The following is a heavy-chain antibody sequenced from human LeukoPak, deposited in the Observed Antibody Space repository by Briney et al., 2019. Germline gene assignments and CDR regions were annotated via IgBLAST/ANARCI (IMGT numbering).Heavy chain of an antibody. J-gene: IGHJ5*02. CDR2: IYPGDSDT. CDR1: GYSFTNYW. CDR3: AACPNHGLLEWFHH. V-gene: IGHV5-51*01. D-gene: IGHD3-3*01. Sequence: GESLKISCKTSGYSFTNYWIGWVRQMPGKGLEWMGIIYPGDSDTKYSPSFQGQVTISADKSISTAYLQWSSLKASDTAMYYCAACPNHGLLEWFHHWGQGTLVTVSS.